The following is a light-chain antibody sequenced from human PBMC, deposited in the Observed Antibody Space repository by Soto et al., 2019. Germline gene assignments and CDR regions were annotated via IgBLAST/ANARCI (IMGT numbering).Light chain of an antibody. CDR1: KLGTKY. J-gene: IGLJ2*01. CDR2: QDI. CDR3: QAWDNNFVF. Sequence: SYELTQPPSVSVSPGQTASITCSGDKLGTKYTCWYQQKAGQSPLLVMYQDIKRPSGSPERFSGSSSGNTATLTISGTQAMDEADYYCQAWDNNFVFFGGGTKVTVL. V-gene: IGLV3-1*01.